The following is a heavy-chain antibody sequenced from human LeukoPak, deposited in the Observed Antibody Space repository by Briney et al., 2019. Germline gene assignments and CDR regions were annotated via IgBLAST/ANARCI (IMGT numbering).Heavy chain of an antibody. CDR1: GFTFTSYS. Sequence: GGSLRLSCAASGFTFTSYSLNWVRQAPGKGLEWVSYISPTTIYYADSVRGRFTISRDDAKNSLYLQMNSLRAEDTAIYYCARDTAYSFDYWGQGTLGTASS. J-gene: IGHJ4*02. CDR2: ISPTTI. V-gene: IGHV3-48*01. CDR3: ARDTAYSFDY. D-gene: IGHD2-21*01.